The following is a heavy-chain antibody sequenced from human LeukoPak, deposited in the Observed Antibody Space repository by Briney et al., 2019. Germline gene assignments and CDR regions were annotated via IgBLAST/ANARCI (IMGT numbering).Heavy chain of an antibody. V-gene: IGHV4-39*02. CDR2: VYHSGIT. Sequence: SETLSLTCTVSGGSITNTNYYWAWIRQPPGEGLEWIGSVYHSGITYYTPSLKSRVSIAVDTSKNHFSLKLSSVTAADTAVYYCARHTAEKYNWFDRWGQGTLVTVSS. D-gene: IGHD5-24*01. CDR3: ARHTAEKYNWFDR. J-gene: IGHJ5*02. CDR1: GGSITNTNYY.